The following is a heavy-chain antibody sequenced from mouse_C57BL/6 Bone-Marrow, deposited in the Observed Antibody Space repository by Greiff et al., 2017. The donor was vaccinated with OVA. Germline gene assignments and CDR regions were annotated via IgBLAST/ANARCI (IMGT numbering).Heavy chain of an antibody. CDR3: ARCEGRDFDY. Sequence: QVQLQQSGAELVKSGASVKISCKASGYAFSSYWMNWVQQRPGKGLEWIGQIYPGDGDTNYNGKFKGKATLTADKSSSTAYMQLSSLTSEDSAVYFCARCEGRDFDYWGQGTTLTVSS. D-gene: IGHD3-3*01. J-gene: IGHJ2*01. CDR1: GYAFSSYW. V-gene: IGHV1-80*01. CDR2: IYPGDGDT.